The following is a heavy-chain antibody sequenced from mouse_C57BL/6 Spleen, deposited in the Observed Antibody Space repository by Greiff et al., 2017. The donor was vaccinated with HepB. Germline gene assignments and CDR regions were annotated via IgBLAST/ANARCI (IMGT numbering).Heavy chain of an antibody. CDR3: ARDYGNFAWFAY. D-gene: IGHD2-1*01. CDR1: GYAFSSSW. V-gene: IGHV1-82*01. Sequence: VQGVESGPELVKPGASVKISCKASGYAFSSSWMNWVKQRPGKGLEWIGRIYPGDGDTNYNGKFKGKATLTADKSSSTAYMQLSSLTSEDSAVYFCARDYGNFAWFAYWGQGTLVTVSA. CDR2: IYPGDGDT. J-gene: IGHJ3*01.